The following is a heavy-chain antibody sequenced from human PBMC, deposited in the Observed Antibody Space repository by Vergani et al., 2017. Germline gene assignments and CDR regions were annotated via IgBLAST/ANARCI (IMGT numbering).Heavy chain of an antibody. Sequence: QVQLVQSGAEVKKPGASVKVSCKASGYTFTSYGISWVRQAPGQGLEWMGWISAYNGNTNYAQKLQGRVTMTTDTYTSTAYMELRSLRSDDTAVYYCARDARCLIVGSCYLFDYWGQGTLVTVSS. CDR1: GYTFTSYG. CDR3: ARDARCLIVGSCYLFDY. CDR2: ISAYNGNT. V-gene: IGHV1-18*01. D-gene: IGHD2-15*01. J-gene: IGHJ4*02.